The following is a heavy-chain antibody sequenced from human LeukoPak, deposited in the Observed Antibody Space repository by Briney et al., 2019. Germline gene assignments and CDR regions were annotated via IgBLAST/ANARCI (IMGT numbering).Heavy chain of an antibody. J-gene: IGHJ3*02. Sequence: ASVKVSCKASGGTFSSYAISWVRQAPGQGLEWMGGIIPIFGTANYAQKFQGRVTITTDESTSTAYMELSSLRSEDTAVYYCARDPGGYCSSTTCLPGAIDAFDISGQGTMVTVSS. V-gene: IGHV1-69*05. CDR2: IIPIFGTA. CDR3: ARDPGGYCSSTTCLPGAIDAFDI. CDR1: GGTFSSYA. D-gene: IGHD2-2*01.